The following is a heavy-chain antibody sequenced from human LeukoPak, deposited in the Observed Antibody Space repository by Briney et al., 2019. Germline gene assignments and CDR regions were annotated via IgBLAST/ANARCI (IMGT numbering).Heavy chain of an antibody. CDR2: ISSSSSTI. Sequence: GGSLRLSCAASGFTFSSYSMNWVRQAPGKGLEWVSYISSSSSTIYYADSVKGRFTISRDNVKNSLYLQMNSLRAEDTAVYYCARVARAASAYGYYYGSGSYYPFDYYGMDVWGQGTTVTVSS. J-gene: IGHJ6*02. CDR3: ARVARAASAYGYYYGSGSYYPFDYYGMDV. CDR1: GFTFSSYS. V-gene: IGHV3-48*01. D-gene: IGHD3-10*01.